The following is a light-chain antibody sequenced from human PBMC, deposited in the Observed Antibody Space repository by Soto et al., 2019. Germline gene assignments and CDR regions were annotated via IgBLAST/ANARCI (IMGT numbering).Light chain of an antibody. Sequence: DIVLTQSPGTLSLSPGERAALSCRSSQSVSSSYLAWYQQKPGQAPRLLIYGASNRATGIPARFSGSGSGTDFTLTISSLEPEDFAVYYCQQRSNWPPTFGQGTRLEIK. J-gene: IGKJ5*01. CDR3: QQRSNWPPT. CDR1: QSVSSSY. CDR2: GAS. V-gene: IGKV3D-20*02.